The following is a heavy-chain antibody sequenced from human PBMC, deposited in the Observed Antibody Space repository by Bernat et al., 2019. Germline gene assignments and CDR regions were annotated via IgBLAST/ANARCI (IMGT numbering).Heavy chain of an antibody. CDR3: AKVRRVYSSSWYYFDY. D-gene: IGHD6-13*01. CDR2: ISYDGSNK. J-gene: IGHJ4*02. CDR1: GFTFSSYS. Sequence: QVQLVESGGGVVQPGRSLRLSCAASGFTFSSYSMHWVRQAPGKGLEWVAVISYDGSNKYYADSVKGRFTISRDNSKNTLYLQMNSLRAEDTAVYYCAKVRRVYSSSWYYFDYWGQGTLVTVSS. V-gene: IGHV3-30*18.